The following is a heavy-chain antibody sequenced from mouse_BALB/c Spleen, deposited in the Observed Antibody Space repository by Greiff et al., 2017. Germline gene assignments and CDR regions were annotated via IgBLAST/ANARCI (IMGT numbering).Heavy chain of an antibody. V-gene: IGHV4-1*02. Sequence: EVKLMESGGGLVQPGGSLKLSCAASGFDFSRYWMSWVRQAPGKGLEWIGEINPDSSTINYTPSLKDKFIISRDNAKNTLYLQMSKVRSEDTALYYCARPYYGNYGAYWGQGTLVTVSA. CDR1: GFDFSRYW. CDR3: ARPYYGNYGAY. J-gene: IGHJ3*01. D-gene: IGHD2-1*01. CDR2: INPDSSTI.